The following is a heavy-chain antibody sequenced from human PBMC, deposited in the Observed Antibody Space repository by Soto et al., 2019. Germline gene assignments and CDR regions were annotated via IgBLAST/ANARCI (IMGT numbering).Heavy chain of an antibody. D-gene: IGHD3-22*01. Sequence: ASVKVSCKASGYTFTSYGISWVRQAPGQGLEWMGWISAYNGNTNYAQKLQGRVTMTTDTSTSTAYMELRSLRSDDTAVYYCAREVHYYDGSGYDAFDIWGQGTMVTVS. J-gene: IGHJ3*02. CDR2: ISAYNGNT. V-gene: IGHV1-18*01. CDR3: AREVHYYDGSGYDAFDI. CDR1: GYTFTSYG.